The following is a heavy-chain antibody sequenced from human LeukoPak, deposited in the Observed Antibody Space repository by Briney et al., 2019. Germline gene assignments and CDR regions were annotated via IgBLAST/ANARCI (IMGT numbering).Heavy chain of an antibody. CDR2: IYYSGTT. CDR1: GGSISSRSHW. D-gene: IGHD4-11*01. Sequence: SETLSLTCTVSGGSISSRSHWWGWIRQPPGKGLEWIGSIYYSGTTYYKPSLKSRVTISVDTSKTQFSLRLNSVTAADTAVYYCARWSDSEGFYFDYWGQGTLVTVSS. V-gene: IGHV4-39*01. J-gene: IGHJ4*02. CDR3: ARWSDSEGFYFDY.